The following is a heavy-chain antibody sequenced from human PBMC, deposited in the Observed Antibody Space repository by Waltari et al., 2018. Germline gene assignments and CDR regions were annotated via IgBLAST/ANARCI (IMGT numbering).Heavy chain of an antibody. CDR1: GFTFSSYG. D-gene: IGHD1-26*01. CDR2: IWYDGSNK. J-gene: IGHJ4*02. V-gene: IGHV3-30*18. Sequence: QVQLVESGGGVVQPGRSLRLSCAASGFTFSSYGMHWVRQAPGKGLEWVAVIWYDGSNKYYADSVKGRFTISRDNSKNTLYLQMNSLRAEDTAMYYCAKPRGASAGYFDYWGQGTLVTVSS. CDR3: AKPRGASAGYFDY.